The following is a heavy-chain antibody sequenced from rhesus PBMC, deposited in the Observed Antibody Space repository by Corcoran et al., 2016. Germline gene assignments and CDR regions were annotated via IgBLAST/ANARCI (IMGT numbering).Heavy chain of an antibody. V-gene: IGHV4-127*01. CDR2: IGGSSGNT. D-gene: IGHD6-25*01. CDR3: AKSPWGGIAAPVDY. Sequence: VQLQESGPGLVKPSETLSLTCAVSGYSISSGYGWSWVRPPLGSGLEWIMYIGGSSGNTNYNPSLKSRGTISKDTSKTQCSRKLSSVTAADTAVYYCAKSPWGGIAAPVDYWGQGVLVTVSS. J-gene: IGHJ4*01. CDR1: GYSISSGYG.